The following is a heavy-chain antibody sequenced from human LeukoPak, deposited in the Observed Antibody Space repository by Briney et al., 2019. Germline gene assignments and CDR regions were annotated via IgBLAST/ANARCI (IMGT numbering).Heavy chain of an antibody. CDR2: INPNSGGT. V-gene: IGHV1-2*02. CDR1: GYTFTGYY. CDR3: ARSQIAAAGITFDY. J-gene: IGHJ4*02. Sequence: ASVKVSCKASGYTFTGYYMHWVRQAPGQGLEWMGWINPNSGGTNYAQKFQGRVTMTRDTSISTAYMELSSLRSEDMAVYYCARSQIAAAGITFDYWGQGTLVTVSS. D-gene: IGHD6-13*01.